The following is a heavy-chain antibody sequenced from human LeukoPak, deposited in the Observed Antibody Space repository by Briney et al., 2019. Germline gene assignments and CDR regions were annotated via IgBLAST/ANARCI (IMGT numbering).Heavy chain of an antibody. J-gene: IGHJ3*02. CDR1: GYTFTGYY. Sequence: ASVKVSCKASGYTFTGYYMNWVRQAPGQGLEWMGWINPNSGGTKYAQNFQGRVTMTRDTSISTAYMELSRLRSDDTAVYYCARGTSRSTSGAFDIWGQGTMVTVSS. D-gene: IGHD2-2*01. CDR3: ARGTSRSTSGAFDI. V-gene: IGHV1-2*02. CDR2: INPNSGGT.